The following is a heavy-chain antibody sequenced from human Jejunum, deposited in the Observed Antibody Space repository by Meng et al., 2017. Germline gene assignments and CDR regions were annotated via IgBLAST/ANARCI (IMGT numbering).Heavy chain of an antibody. J-gene: IGHJ4*02. Sequence: LRLSCIVSGDSISGSYYWSWIRQPAGKGLEWIGHIYNRASTNYNPSLKSRVTISVDTSKNQFSMKLNSVTAADTAVYYCARDIRGDGRTHDYWGRGTLVTVSS. D-gene: IGHD5-24*01. CDR2: IYNRAST. V-gene: IGHV4-61*09. CDR3: ARDIRGDGRTHDY. CDR1: GDSISGSYY.